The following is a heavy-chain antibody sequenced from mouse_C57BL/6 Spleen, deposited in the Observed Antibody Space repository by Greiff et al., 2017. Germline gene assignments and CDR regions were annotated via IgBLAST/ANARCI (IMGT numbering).Heavy chain of an antibody. V-gene: IGHV1-80*01. CDR3: AIYDGFAY. CDR1: GYEFSSYW. Sequence: QVQLQQSGAELVKPGASVKISCKASGYEFSSYWMNWVKQRTGKGLEWIGQIYPGDGDTNYNGKFKGKATLTADKSSSTAFMQLSSLTSEDSAVYFCAIYDGFAYWGQGTLVTVSA. CDR2: IYPGDGDT. D-gene: IGHD2-3*01. J-gene: IGHJ3*01.